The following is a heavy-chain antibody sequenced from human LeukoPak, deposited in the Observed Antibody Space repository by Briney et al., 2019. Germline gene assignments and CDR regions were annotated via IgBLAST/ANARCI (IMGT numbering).Heavy chain of an antibody. CDR3: ARSGARWLQLFLRYYFDY. CDR2: INPSGST. CDR1: GGSFSNYY. D-gene: IGHD5-24*01. V-gene: IGHV4-34*01. J-gene: IGHJ4*02. Sequence: PSETLSLTCAVYGGSFSNYYWSWIRQPPGRGLEWIGEINPSGSTNYNPSLKSRVTMSIDTSKNQFSLKLSSVTAADTAVYYCARSGARWLQLFLRYYFDYWGQGTLVTVSS.